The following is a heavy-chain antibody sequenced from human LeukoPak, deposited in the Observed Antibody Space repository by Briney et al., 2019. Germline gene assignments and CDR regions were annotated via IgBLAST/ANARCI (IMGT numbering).Heavy chain of an antibody. J-gene: IGHJ5*02. V-gene: IGHV1-2*02. CDR3: ARGPGDLDYYDSSGYYYDRNWFDP. D-gene: IGHD3-22*01. CDR1: GYTFTGYY. Sequence: ASVKVSCKASGYTFTGYYMHWVRQAPGQGLEWMGWINPNSGGTNYAQKFQGRVTMTRDTSISTAYMELSRLRSDDTAVYYRARGPGDLDYYDSSGYYYDRNWFDPWGQGTLVTVSS. CDR2: INPNSGGT.